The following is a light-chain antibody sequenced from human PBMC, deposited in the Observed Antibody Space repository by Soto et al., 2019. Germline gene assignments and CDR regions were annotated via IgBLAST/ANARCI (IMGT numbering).Light chain of an antibody. CDR3: LQDHNYPWT. CDR1: QGIRND. V-gene: IGKV1-6*01. J-gene: IGKJ1*01. Sequence: AIQMTQSPSSVSASVVERFTITCRASQGIRNDLGWFQQKPGKAPNLLIYAASSLQSGVPSRFSGSGSGTDFSLTISSLQPEDFATYYCLQDHNYPWTFGQGTKVDIK. CDR2: AAS.